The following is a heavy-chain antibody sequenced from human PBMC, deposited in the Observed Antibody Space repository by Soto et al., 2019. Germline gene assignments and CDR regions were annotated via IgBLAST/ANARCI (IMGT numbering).Heavy chain of an antibody. J-gene: IGHJ4*02. V-gene: IGHV3-23*01. CDR2: ISGSGDSK. CDR3: AKRAYGSDFDY. Sequence: EVQLLESGGGLVQPGGSLRLSCAASGFTFSSYAMSWVRQAPGKGLEWVSVISGSGDSKYYADSVKGRFTISRDNSKNTLDLQRNSLRVEDTAVYYCAKRAYGSDFDYWGQGTLVTVSS. D-gene: IGHD3-10*01. CDR1: GFTFSSYA.